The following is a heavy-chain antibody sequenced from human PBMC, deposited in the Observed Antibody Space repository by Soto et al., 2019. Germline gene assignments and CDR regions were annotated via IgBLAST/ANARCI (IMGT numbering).Heavy chain of an antibody. V-gene: IGHV3-74*01. J-gene: IGHJ6*02. D-gene: IGHD3-10*01. Sequence: EVQLVESGGDFVQPGGSLRLSCVASGFAFSSHWMCWVRQAPGKGLVWVSRINSDRTITTYADSVKGRFTISRDNAKNTPYLQLNSLRVEDTALYYCVRVPDHYSYYGLDVWGQGTTVIVS. CDR1: GFAFSSHW. CDR3: VRVPDHYSYYGLDV. CDR2: INSDRTIT.